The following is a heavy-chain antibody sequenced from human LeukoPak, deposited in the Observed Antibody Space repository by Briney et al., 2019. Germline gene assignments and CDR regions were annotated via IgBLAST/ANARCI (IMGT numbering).Heavy chain of an antibody. CDR1: GFTFSDYE. CDR3: AKGHAPSGSYGDY. Sequence: PGGSLRLSCAASGFTFSDYEMNWVRQAPGKGLEWVSYISSSGSAIYYAGSVRGRFTISRDNAKNSLYLQMNSLRVEDTAVYYCAKGHAPSGSYGDYWGQGTLVTVSS. D-gene: IGHD1-26*01. V-gene: IGHV3-48*03. CDR2: ISSSGSAI. J-gene: IGHJ4*02.